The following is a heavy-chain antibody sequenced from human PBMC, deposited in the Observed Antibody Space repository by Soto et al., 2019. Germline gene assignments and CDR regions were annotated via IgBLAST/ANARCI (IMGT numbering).Heavy chain of an antibody. J-gene: IGHJ6*02. V-gene: IGHV3-30*18. CDR3: AKGYEVSPPVASGWYSNYFYGVDV. CDR1: GFTFSYYG. Sequence: QGQLVESGGGVIQPGRSLRLSCVGSGFTFSYYGLHWVRQAPGKGLEWVSVISQDGNYKDYGDSVKGRFTISRDNSKNTLYLQMNSLRGDDTAVYYCAKGYEVSPPVASGWYSNYFYGVDVWGRGTTVTVSS. CDR2: ISQDGNYK. D-gene: IGHD6-19*01.